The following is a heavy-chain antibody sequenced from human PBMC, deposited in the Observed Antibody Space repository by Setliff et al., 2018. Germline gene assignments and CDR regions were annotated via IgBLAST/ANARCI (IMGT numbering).Heavy chain of an antibody. V-gene: IGHV1-18*01. Sequence: ASVKVSCKASGYTLNNYAMNWVRQAPGQGLEWMGWISTDDGDTNFAQKFQGRVTLTTDTSTGTAYMELRSLTFDDTAVYYCARDWFCSGGDCSDVFDFWGQGTMVTVSS. CDR3: ARDWFCSGGDCSDVFDF. CDR1: GYTLNNYA. J-gene: IGHJ3*01. D-gene: IGHD2-21*02. CDR2: ISTDDGDT.